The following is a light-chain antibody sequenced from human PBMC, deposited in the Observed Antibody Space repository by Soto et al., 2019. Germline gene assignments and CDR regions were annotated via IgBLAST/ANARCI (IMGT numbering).Light chain of an antibody. Sequence: DIQMTQSPSSLSASVGDRVTITCRASQSIRSYLNWYQQKPGKAPKLLIYVASNLQSGVPSRFSGSGSGTDFTLTSSSLKPVDFENYQHRRSYRPPWRFGQGTKVEI. J-gene: IGKJ1*01. CDR2: VAS. V-gene: IGKV1-39*01. CDR3: RRSYRPPWR. CDR1: QSIRSY.